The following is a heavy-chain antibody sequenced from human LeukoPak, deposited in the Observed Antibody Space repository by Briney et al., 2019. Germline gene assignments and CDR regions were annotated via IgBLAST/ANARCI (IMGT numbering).Heavy chain of an antibody. CDR1: GGSFSGYY. V-gene: IGHV4-34*01. CDR3: ARWEDIVVVPAAIPAYYYGMDV. CDR2: INHSGST. J-gene: IGHJ6*02. Sequence: SETLSLTCAVYGGSFSGYYWSWIRQPPGKGLEWIGEINHSGSTNYNPSLKSRVTISVDTSKNQFSLKLSSVTTADTAVYYCARWEDIVVVPAAIPAYYYGMDVWGQGTTVTVSS. D-gene: IGHD2-2*02.